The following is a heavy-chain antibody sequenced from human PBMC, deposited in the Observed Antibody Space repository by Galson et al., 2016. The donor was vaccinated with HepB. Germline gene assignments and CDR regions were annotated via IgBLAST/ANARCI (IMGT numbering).Heavy chain of an antibody. CDR3: ARGSSWSLYCSDY. D-gene: IGHD6-13*01. CDR1: GYTFTPYY. V-gene: IGHV1-46*01. J-gene: IGHJ4*02. CDR2: INPGDGST. Sequence: SVKVSCKASGYTFTPYYMHWVRQAPGRGLEWMGLINPGDGSTSYAQKFQGRVTMTRDTSTSTVYMELSSLTSEDTAVYYCARGSSWSLYCSDYWGQGTLVTVSS.